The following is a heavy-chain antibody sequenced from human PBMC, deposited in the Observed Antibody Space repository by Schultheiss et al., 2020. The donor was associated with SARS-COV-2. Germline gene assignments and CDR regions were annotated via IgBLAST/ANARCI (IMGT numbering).Heavy chain of an antibody. D-gene: IGHD3-3*01. J-gene: IGHJ4*02. CDR1: GGSISSGGYY. CDR3: ARARRITIFGVVNHFDY. V-gene: IGHV4-31*03. CDR2: IYYSGST. Sequence: SETLSLTCTVSGGSISSGGYYWSWIRQHPGKGLEWIGYIYYSGSTYYNPSLKSRVTISVDTSKNQFSLKLSSVTAADTAVYYCARARRITIFGVVNHFDYWGQGTLVTVSS.